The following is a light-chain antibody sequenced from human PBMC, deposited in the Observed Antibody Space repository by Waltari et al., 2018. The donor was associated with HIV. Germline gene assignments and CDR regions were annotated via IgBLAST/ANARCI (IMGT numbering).Light chain of an antibody. Sequence: SYELTQPPSVSVSPGQTASITCSGDNLGDKYDSWYQQKPGQSPVLVIYQDSKRPSGIPERFSGSNSGNTATLTISGTQAMDEADYYCQAWDSTTAAVFGTGTKVTVL. CDR1: NLGDKY. V-gene: IGLV3-1*01. J-gene: IGLJ1*01. CDR3: QAWDSTTAAV. CDR2: QDS.